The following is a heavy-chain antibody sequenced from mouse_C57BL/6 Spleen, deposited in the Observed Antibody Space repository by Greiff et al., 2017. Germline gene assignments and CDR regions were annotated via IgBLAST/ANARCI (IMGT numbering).Heavy chain of an antibody. D-gene: IGHD1-1*01. J-gene: IGHJ2*01. CDR1: GYTFTDYE. V-gene: IGHV1-15*01. Sequence: QVQLKQSGAELVRPGASVTLSCKASGYTFTDYEMHWVKQTPVHGLEWIGAIDPETGGTAYNQTFTGKAILTADKSSSTGYMERRSVTSEDSAVNYGTRRGDYGYFDDGGKGTTRTVSS. CDR3: TRRGDYGYFDD. CDR2: IDPETGGT.